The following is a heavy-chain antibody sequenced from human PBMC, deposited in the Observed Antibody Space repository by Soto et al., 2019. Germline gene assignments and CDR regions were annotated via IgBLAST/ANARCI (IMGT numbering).Heavy chain of an antibody. CDR3: ARDDDYDDNGLDL. V-gene: IGHV3-33*01. D-gene: IGHD4-17*01. CDR2: IVREGSEK. Sequence: QGQLVESGGGVVQPGRSLRLSCAASGFAFSNHGMHWVRQAPGKGLEWLADIVREGSEKFYADSVKGRFTISRDNSKNTLYLEMSSLRAEGTAVYYCARDDDYDDNGLDLWGQGTLVTVSS. CDR1: GFAFSNHG. J-gene: IGHJ4*02.